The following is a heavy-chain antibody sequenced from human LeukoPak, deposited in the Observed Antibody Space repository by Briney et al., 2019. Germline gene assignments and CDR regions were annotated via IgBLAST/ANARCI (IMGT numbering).Heavy chain of an antibody. D-gene: IGHD6-6*01. J-gene: IGHJ5*02. CDR1: GFISGSYA. CDR3: TRDKSASSPREWFDP. Sequence: GGSLRLSCAASGFISGSYAMSWVRQGPEKGLEWVSTISPSGSATYYADSVKGRFTISRDNSKTTLYLQMNSLRDEDTALYHCTRDKSASSPREWFDPWGQGTVVTVSS. CDR2: ISPSGSAT. V-gene: IGHV3-23*01.